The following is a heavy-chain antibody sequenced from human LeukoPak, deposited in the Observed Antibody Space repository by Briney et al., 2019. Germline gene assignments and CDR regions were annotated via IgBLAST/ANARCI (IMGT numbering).Heavy chain of an antibody. V-gene: IGHV4-34*01. J-gene: IGHJ4*02. D-gene: IGHD3-22*01. Sequence: PSETLSLTCAVYGGSFSGYYWSWIRQPPGKGLEWIGEINHSGSTNYNPSLKSRVTISVDTSKNQFSLKLSSVTAADTALYYCAGDYYDSSGHDNWGQGTLVTVSS. CDR2: INHSGST. CDR3: AGDYYDSSGHDN. CDR1: GGSFSGYY.